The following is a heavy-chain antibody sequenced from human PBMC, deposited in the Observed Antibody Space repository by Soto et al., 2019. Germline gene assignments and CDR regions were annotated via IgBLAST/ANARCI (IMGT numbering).Heavy chain of an antibody. CDR1: GGSISSGGYS. CDR3: ARAHYGDYGYGMDV. J-gene: IGHJ6*02. Sequence: QLQLQESGSGLVKPSQTLSLTCAVSGGSISSGGYSWSWIRQPPGKGLEWIGYIYHSGSTYYNPSLKSRVTISVYRSKNQFSLKLSSGTAADTAVYYCARAHYGDYGYGMDVWGQGTTVTVSS. D-gene: IGHD4-17*01. CDR2: IYHSGST. V-gene: IGHV4-30-2*01.